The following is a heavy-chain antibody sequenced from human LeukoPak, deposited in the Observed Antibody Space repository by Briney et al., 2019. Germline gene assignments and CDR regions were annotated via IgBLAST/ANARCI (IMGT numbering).Heavy chain of an antibody. J-gene: IGHJ4*02. V-gene: IGHV3-30-3*01. CDR2: ISYDGSNK. CDR3: ARGRGAAGTSPNFDY. Sequence: PGGSLRLSCAASGFTFSSYAMHWVRQAPGKGLEWVAVISYDGSNKYYADSVKGRFTISRDNSKNTLYLQMNSLRAEDTAVYYCARGRGAAGTSPNFDYWGQGTLVTVSS. CDR1: GFTFSSYA. D-gene: IGHD6-13*01.